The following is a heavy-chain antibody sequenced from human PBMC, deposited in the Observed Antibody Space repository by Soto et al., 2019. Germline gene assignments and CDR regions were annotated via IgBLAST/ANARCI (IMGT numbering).Heavy chain of an antibody. D-gene: IGHD3-10*01. J-gene: IGHJ4*02. CDR2: DYSSGTT. CDR3: ARDIGSYAYGEGY. CDR1: GGSIKSYW. V-gene: IGHV4-4*07. Sequence: PSWTLSLSSSASGGSIKSYWVSWILQPAGKGLEWIGRDYSSGTTDYNPSLKSRATLSVETSKNQFSLKLSSVTAADTAVYYCARDIGSYAYGEGYWGQGIQVTVSS.